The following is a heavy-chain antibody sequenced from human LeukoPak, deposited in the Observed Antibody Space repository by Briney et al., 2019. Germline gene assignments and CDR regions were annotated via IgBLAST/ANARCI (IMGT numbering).Heavy chain of an antibody. CDR2: INYSGST. V-gene: IGHV4-59*01. CDR3: ARAAGDSPPYYYYMDV. Sequence: SETLSLTCTVSGGSINSYFWSWIRQPPGKGLEWIGYINYSGSTNYSPSLKSRVTISVDTSKNQFSLKLSSVTAADTAVYYCARAAGDSPPYYYYMDVWGKGTTVTVS. CDR1: GGSINSYF. J-gene: IGHJ6*03. D-gene: IGHD3-10*01.